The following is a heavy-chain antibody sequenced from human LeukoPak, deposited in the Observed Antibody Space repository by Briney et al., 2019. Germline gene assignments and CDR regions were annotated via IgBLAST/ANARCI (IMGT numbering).Heavy chain of an antibody. CDR1: GFTFSNYA. CDR2: ICGHGISI. J-gene: IGHJ5*02. CDR3: AKDLFTHDIVVVPAAIRWFDP. V-gene: IGHV3-23*01. D-gene: IGHD2-2*01. Sequence: PGGSLRLSCEASGFTFSNYAMSWVRQAPGKGLEWVSGICGHGISIYYADSVKGRFTISRDNSKNTLYLQMNSLRAEDTAVYYCAKDLFTHDIVVVPAAIRWFDPWGQGTLVTVSS.